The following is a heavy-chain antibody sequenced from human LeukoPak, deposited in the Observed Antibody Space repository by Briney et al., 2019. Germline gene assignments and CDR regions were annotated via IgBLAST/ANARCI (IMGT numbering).Heavy chain of an antibody. CDR2: IYYSGST. CDR3: ARQEKDSSGYYY. CDR1: GGSISSYY. Sequence: SETLSLTCTVSGGSISSYYWSWIRQPPGKGLEWIGYIYYSGSTNYNPSLKSRVTISVDTSKNQFSLKLSSVTAADTAVYYCARQEKDSSGYYYWGQGTLVTVSS. J-gene: IGHJ4*02. V-gene: IGHV4-59*08. D-gene: IGHD3-22*01.